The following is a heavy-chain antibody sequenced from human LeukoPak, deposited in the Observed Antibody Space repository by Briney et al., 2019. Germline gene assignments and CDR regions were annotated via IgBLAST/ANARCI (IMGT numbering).Heavy chain of an antibody. CDR3: ARDSGRWFRASSGSYWTY. J-gene: IGHJ4*02. V-gene: IGHV3-33*01. CDR1: GFTFSSYG. D-gene: IGHD3-10*01. CDR2: IWYDGSNK. Sequence: GGSLRLSCAASGFTFSSYGMHWVRQAPGKGLEWVAVIWYDGSNKYYADSVKGRFTISRDNSKNTLYLQMNSLRAEDTAVYYCARDSGRWFRASSGSYWTYWGQGTLVTVSS.